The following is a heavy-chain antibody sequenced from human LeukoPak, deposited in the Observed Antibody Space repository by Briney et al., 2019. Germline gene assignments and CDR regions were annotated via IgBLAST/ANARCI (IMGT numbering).Heavy chain of an antibody. Sequence: GGSLRLSCAASGFTFSSYWMHWVRQAPGKGLEWVSVIYSGGSTYYADSVKGRFTISRDNSKNTLYLQMNSLRAEDTAVYYCARVRKYSSSWYLDYWGQGTLVTVSS. D-gene: IGHD6-13*01. CDR2: IYSGGST. CDR1: GFTFSSYW. J-gene: IGHJ4*02. CDR3: ARVRKYSSSWYLDY. V-gene: IGHV3-53*01.